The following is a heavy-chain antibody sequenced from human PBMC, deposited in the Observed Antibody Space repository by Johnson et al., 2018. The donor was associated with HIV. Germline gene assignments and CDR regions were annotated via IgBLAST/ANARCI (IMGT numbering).Heavy chain of an antibody. D-gene: IGHD1-26*01. V-gene: IGHV3-30*04. J-gene: IGHJ3*02. CDR3: AKDRPTYSGSYWGAFDI. CDR2: ISYDGSNK. CDR1: GFTFSSYA. Sequence: QVQLVESGGGLIQPGRSLRLSCAASGFTFSSYAMHWVRQAPGKGLEWVAVISYDGSNKYYADSVKGRFTISRDNSKKTLYLQMNSLIAEDTAVYYCAKDRPTYSGSYWGAFDIWGQGTMATVSS.